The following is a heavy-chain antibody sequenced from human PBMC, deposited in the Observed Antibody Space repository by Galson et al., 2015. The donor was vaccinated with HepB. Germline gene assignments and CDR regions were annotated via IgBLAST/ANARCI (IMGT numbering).Heavy chain of an antibody. Sequence: SVKVSCKASGGTFSSYAISWVRQAPGQGLEWMGRIIPILGIANYAQKFQGRVTITADKSTSTAYMELSSLRSEDTAVYYCARAHPIVVVPAARSGYYGMGVWGQGTTVTVSS. V-gene: IGHV1-69*04. CDR3: ARAHPIVVVPAARSGYYGMGV. CDR1: GGTFSSYA. CDR2: IIPILGIA. D-gene: IGHD2-2*01. J-gene: IGHJ6*02.